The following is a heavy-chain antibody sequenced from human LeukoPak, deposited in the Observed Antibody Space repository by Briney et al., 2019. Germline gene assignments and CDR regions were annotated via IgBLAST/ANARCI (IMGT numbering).Heavy chain of an antibody. CDR1: GASISSHY. J-gene: IGHJ3*02. V-gene: IGHV4-59*11. Sequence: SQTLSLTCTVSGASISSHYWSWIRQPPGKGLEWIGYISYTGSTNYNSSLRSRVTISVDTSKNQFSLRLSSVTAADRAVYYCARHTQRLDAFDIWGQGTMVTVSS. CDR2: ISYTGST. CDR3: ARHTQRLDAFDI. D-gene: IGHD2-2*02.